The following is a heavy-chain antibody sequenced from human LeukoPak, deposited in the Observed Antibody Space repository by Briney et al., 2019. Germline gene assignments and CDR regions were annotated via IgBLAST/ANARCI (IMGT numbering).Heavy chain of an antibody. Sequence: SETLSLTCAVYGGSFSGYYWSWIRQPPGKGLEWIGEINHSGSAKYNPSLKSRVTISLYTSENQFSLELTSVTAADTAVYYCARGTPSYDTLTGSYSGGFYFFDYWGQGTLVTVSS. D-gene: IGHD3-9*01. V-gene: IGHV4-34*01. J-gene: IGHJ4*02. CDR3: ARGTPSYDTLTGSYSGGFYFFDY. CDR1: GGSFSGYY. CDR2: INHSGSA.